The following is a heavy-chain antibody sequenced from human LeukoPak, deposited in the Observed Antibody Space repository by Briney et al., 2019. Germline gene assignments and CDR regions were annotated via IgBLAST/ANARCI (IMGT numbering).Heavy chain of an antibody. CDR1: GGSFSGYY. Sequence: SETLSLTCAVYGGSFSGYYWSWIRQPPGKGLEWIGEINHSGSTNYNPSLKGRVTISVDTSKNQFSLKLSSVTAADTAVYYCARGGLARSGTSWGDYWGQGTLVTVSS. D-gene: IGHD3-10*01. CDR3: ARGGLARSGTSWGDY. CDR2: INHSGST. V-gene: IGHV4-34*01. J-gene: IGHJ4*02.